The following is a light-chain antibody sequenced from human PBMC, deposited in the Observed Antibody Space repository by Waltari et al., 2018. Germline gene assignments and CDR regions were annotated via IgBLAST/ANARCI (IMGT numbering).Light chain of an antibody. J-gene: IGLJ3*02. CDR1: SGDVGGYSN. CDR2: DVI. Sequence: QSALTQPASVSGSPGQSITISCTGTSGDVGGYSNVSWYQQHPGKAPKLIIYDVINRPSGVSNRFSGSRSGNTASLTISGLQTEDEADYYCISYTSSSTWVFGGGTKLTVL. V-gene: IGLV2-14*03. CDR3: ISYTSSSTWV.